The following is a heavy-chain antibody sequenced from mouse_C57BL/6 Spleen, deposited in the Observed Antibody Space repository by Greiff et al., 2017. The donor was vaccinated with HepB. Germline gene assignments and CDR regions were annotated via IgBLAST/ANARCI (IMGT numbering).Heavy chain of an antibody. Sequence: EVKLVESGPGMVKPSQSLSLTCTVTGYSITSGYDWHWIRHFPGNKLEWMGYISYSGSTNYNPSLKSRISITHDTSKNHFFLKLNSVTTEDTATYYCARDYRRGFAYWGQGTLVTVSA. CDR1: GYSITSGYD. CDR2: ISYSGST. J-gene: IGHJ3*01. V-gene: IGHV3-1*01. CDR3: ARDYRRGFAY.